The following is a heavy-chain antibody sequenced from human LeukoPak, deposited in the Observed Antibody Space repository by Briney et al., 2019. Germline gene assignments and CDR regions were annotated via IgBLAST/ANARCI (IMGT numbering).Heavy chain of an antibody. V-gene: IGHV3-21*01. CDR1: GFTFSSYS. CDR3: ARKAVDNDAFDI. D-gene: IGHD6-19*01. CDR2: ISSSSSYI. J-gene: IGHJ3*02. Sequence: GGSLRLSCAASGFTFSSYSMNWVRQAPGKGVEWVSSISSSSSYIYYADSVKGRFTISRDNAKNSLYLQMNSLRAEDTAVYYCARKAVDNDAFDIWGQGTMVTVSS.